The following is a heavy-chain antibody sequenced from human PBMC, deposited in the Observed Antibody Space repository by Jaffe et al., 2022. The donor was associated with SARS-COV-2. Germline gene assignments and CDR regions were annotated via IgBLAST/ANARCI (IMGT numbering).Heavy chain of an antibody. D-gene: IGHD3-22*01. Sequence: QLQLQESGPGLVKPSETLSLTCTVSGGSISSSSYYWGWIRQPPGKGLEWIGSIYYSGSTYYNPSLKSRVTISVDTSKNQFSLKLSSVTAADTAVYYCASLYAAYYYDSSGPGYFQHWGQGTLVTVSS. CDR2: IYYSGST. J-gene: IGHJ1*01. CDR1: GGSISSSSYY. CDR3: ASLYAAYYYDSSGPGYFQH. V-gene: IGHV4-39*01.